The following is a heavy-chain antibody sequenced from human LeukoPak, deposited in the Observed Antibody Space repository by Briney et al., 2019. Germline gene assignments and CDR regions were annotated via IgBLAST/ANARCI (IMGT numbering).Heavy chain of an antibody. D-gene: IGHD2-2*01. Sequence: SETLSLTCTVSGGSISSGDYYWSWIHQPPGKGLEWIGYTYYSGSTYYNPSLKSRVTISVDTSKNQFSLKLSSVTAADTAVYYCARGECSSTSCYYFDYWGQGTLVTVSS. CDR3: ARGECSSTSCYYFDY. V-gene: IGHV4-30-4*01. J-gene: IGHJ4*02. CDR1: GGSISSGDYY. CDR2: TYYSGST.